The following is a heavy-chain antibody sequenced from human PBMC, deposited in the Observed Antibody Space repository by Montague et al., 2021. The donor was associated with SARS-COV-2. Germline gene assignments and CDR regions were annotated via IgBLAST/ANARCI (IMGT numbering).Heavy chain of an antibody. CDR2: IYYSGST. D-gene: IGHD4-23*01. CDR1: GVSITTYY. CDR3: ARGGGDYGGNPFDY. V-gene: IGHV4-59*01. J-gene: IGHJ4*02. Sequence: SETLSLTCTVSGVSITTYYWSWIRQPPGKGLEWIGYIYYSGSTYYTPSLKSRVSFSADASKNEFSLRLTSVSAADTAVYYCARGGGDYGGNPFDYWGQGTLVTVSS.